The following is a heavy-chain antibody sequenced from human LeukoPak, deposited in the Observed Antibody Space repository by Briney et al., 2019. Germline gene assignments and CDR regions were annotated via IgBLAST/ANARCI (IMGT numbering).Heavy chain of an antibody. Sequence: GGTLRLSCAASGFTFSSYAMSWVRQAPGKGLEWVSAISGSGGSTYYADSVKGRFTISRDNSKNTLYLQMNSLRAEDTAVYYCARDLRQGPSGWYVPATVPWFDPWGQGTLVTVSS. CDR1: GFTFSSYA. V-gene: IGHV3-23*01. CDR2: ISGSGGST. D-gene: IGHD6-19*01. J-gene: IGHJ5*02. CDR3: ARDLRQGPSGWYVPATVPWFDP.